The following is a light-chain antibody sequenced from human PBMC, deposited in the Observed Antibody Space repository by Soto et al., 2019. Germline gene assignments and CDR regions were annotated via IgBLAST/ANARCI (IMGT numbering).Light chain of an antibody. CDR1: QSVSSY. J-gene: IGKJ1*01. CDR3: QQRGNWPRT. V-gene: IGKV3-11*01. CDR2: DAS. Sequence: EIVLTQSPATLSLSPGERATLSCRASQSVSSYLAWYQQTVGQAPMLLIYDASISATGIPARLSGSGSVTDFTLTISSLEPEDVAVYYCQQRGNWPRTFGKGTKVDIK.